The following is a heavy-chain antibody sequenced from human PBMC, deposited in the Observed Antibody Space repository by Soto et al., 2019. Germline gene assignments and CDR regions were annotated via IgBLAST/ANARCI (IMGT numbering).Heavy chain of an antibody. Sequence: SVKVSCKASGGSFSSYAISWVRQAPGQGLEWTGRIFPKLGIANYAQKFQGRVTITADESTSTAYMELSSLRFEDTAVYYCARDDVGYCSGGSCSTDPIYNWFDPWGPGTLVTVSS. CDR1: GGSFSSYA. CDR3: ARDDVGYCSGGSCSTDPIYNWFDP. J-gene: IGHJ5*02. V-gene: IGHV1-69*04. D-gene: IGHD2-15*01. CDR2: IFPKLGIA.